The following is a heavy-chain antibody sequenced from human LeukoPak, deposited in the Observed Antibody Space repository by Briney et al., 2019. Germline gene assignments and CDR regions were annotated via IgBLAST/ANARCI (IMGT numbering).Heavy chain of an antibody. J-gene: IGHJ4*02. CDR3: ATGYSGYDWLDY. CDR1: GYTLTELS. CDR2: FDPEDGET. D-gene: IGHD5-12*01. V-gene: IGHV1-24*01. Sequence: ASVKVSCKVSGYTLTELSMHWVQQAPGKGLEWMGGFDPEDGETIYAQKFQGRVTMTEDTSTDTAYMELSSLRSEDTAVYYCATGYSGYDWLDYWGQGTLVTVSS.